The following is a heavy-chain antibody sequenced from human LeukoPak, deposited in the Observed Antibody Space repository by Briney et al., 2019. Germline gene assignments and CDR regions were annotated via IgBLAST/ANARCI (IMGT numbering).Heavy chain of an antibody. D-gene: IGHD4-17*01. Sequence: GGSLRLSCTASGFTFSSYAMTWVRQAPGKGLEWVSGISKSGNNTYYADSVAGRLTISRDNSKNTLYLQMNSLRADDTAVYYCAAAVTTGRAEHYWGQGTLVTVSS. CDR2: ISKSGNNT. V-gene: IGHV3-23*05. CDR3: AAAVTTGRAEHY. J-gene: IGHJ4*02. CDR1: GFTFSSYA.